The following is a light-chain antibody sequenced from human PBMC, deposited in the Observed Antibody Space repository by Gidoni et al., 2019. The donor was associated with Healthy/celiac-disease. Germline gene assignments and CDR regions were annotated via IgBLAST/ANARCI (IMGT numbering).Light chain of an antibody. V-gene: IGKV3D-15*01. J-gene: IGKJ5*01. CDR1: QSVSSN. CDR2: GAS. CDR3: QQYNNLPPGG. Sequence: EIVMTQSPATLSVSPGERATLSCRASQSVSSNLAWYQQKPGQAPRLLIYGASTRATGIPARFSGSGFGTEFTLTISSLQSEDFSVYYFQQYNNLPPGGFGQGTRLEIK.